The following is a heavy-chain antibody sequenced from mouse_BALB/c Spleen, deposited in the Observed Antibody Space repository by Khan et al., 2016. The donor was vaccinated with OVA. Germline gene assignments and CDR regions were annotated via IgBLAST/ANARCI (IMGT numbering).Heavy chain of an antibody. J-gene: IGHJ3*01. D-gene: IGHD2-1*01. CDR3: ARSNGNYWFAY. V-gene: IGHV9-3-1*01. Sequence: QIQLVQSGPELKKPGETVKISCKASGYTFTNYGMNWVKQAPGKGLKWMGWINTYTGEPTYADDFKGRFAFSLETSASPAYLQINNLKNENTATYCCARSNGNYWFAYWGQGTLVTVSA. CDR2: INTYTGEP. CDR1: GYTFTNYG.